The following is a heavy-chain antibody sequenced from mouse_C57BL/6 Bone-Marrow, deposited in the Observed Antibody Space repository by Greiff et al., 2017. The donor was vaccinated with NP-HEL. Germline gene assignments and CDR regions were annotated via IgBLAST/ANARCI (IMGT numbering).Heavy chain of an antibody. CDR3: AREVTTVVATRYFEV. Sequence: EVQRVESGPGLVQPSQSLSLTCSVTGYSITSGYYWNWIRQLPGNKLEWMGFISYDGSNNYNPSLKNQISFTRDTSKKQYFLKLNSVTNEDTATYYGAREVTTVVATRYFEVWGTGTTVTVSS. CDR1: GYSITSGYY. CDR2: ISYDGSN. V-gene: IGHV3-6*01. J-gene: IGHJ1*03. D-gene: IGHD1-1*01.